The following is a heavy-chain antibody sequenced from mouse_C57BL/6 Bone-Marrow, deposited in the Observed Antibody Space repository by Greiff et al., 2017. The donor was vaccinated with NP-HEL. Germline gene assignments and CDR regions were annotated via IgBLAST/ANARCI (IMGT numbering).Heavy chain of an antibody. V-gene: IGHV1-15*01. CDR1: GYTFTDYE. CDR2: IDPETGGT. D-gene: IGHD1-1*01. J-gene: IGHJ1*03. CDR3: TRWRVITTVVASYWYFEV. Sequence: QLQQSGAELVRPGASVTLSCKASGYTFTDYEMHWVKQTPVHGLEWIGAIDPETGGTAYNQKFKGKAILTADKSSSTAYMELRSLTAEDSAVYYCTRWRVITTVVASYWYFEVWGTGTTVTVSS.